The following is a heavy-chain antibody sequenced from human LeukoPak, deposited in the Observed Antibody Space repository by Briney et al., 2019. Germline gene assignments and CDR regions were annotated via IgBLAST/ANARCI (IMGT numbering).Heavy chain of an antibody. V-gene: IGHV4-4*07. J-gene: IGHJ4*02. CDR3: ASALWFRAPFDY. CDR2: IYTSGST. CDR1: GGSISSYY. D-gene: IGHD3-10*01. Sequence: SETLSLTCTVSGGSISSYYWSWIRQPAGKGLEWIGRIYTSGSTNYNPSLKSRVTISVDTSKNQFSLKLSSVTAADTAVYYCASALWFRAPFDYWGQGTLVTVSS.